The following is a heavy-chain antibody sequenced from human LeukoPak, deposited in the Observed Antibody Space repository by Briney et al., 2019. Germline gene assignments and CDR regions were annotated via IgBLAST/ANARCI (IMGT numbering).Heavy chain of an antibody. J-gene: IGHJ2*01. CDR3: AKEYDSSGYYFSPNWYFDL. CDR2: ISGSGGST. D-gene: IGHD3-22*01. CDR1: GFTFSSYA. Sequence: PGGSLRLSCAASGFTFSSYAMSWVRQAPGKGLEWVSAISGSGGSTYYADSVKGRFTISRDNSKNTLYLQMNSLRAEDTAVYYCAKEYDSSGYYFSPNWYFDLWGRGTLVTVSS. V-gene: IGHV3-23*01.